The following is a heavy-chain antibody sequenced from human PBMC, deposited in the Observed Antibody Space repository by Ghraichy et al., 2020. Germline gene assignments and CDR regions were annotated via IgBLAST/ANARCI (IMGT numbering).Heavy chain of an antibody. J-gene: IGHJ4*02. CDR3: ARTARQFDY. V-gene: IGHV4-59*02. CDR1: GGSVTNYY. CDR2: ITYSGDK. Sequence: SETLSLTCTVSGGSVTNYYWSWIRESPGKGLECIGYITYSGDKNINPSLRSRVSISLDASKNQFSLEMMSVTAADAAVYYCARTARQFDYWGRGIPVTVSS.